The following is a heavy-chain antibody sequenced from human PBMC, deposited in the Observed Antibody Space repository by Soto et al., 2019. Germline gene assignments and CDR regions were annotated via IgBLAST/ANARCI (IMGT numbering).Heavy chain of an antibody. CDR3: AVGARGPWYYGMDV. D-gene: IGHD1-26*01. CDR1: GFTFSDHY. V-gene: IGHV3-72*01. CDR2: TRNKANSYTT. J-gene: IGHJ6*02. Sequence: EVQLVESGGGLVQPGGSLRLSCAASGFTFSDHYMDWVRQAPGKGLEWVGRTRNKANSYTTEYAASVKGRFTISRDDSKNSLYLQMNSLKTEDTAVYYCAVGARGPWYYGMDVWGQGTTVTVSS.